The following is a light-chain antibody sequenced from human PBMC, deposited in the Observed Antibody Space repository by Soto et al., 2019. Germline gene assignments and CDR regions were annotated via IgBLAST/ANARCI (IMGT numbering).Light chain of an antibody. CDR3: QHYNSYPWT. Sequence: DIQMTQSPSTLSASVGDRVTITCRASQSISEWLAWYQQTPGKAPNLLIYKASNLQSGVPSRFSGSGFGTEFTLTISSLQPYDFATYYCQHYNSYPWTFGQGTTVEI. J-gene: IGKJ1*01. CDR2: KAS. V-gene: IGKV1-5*03. CDR1: QSISEW.